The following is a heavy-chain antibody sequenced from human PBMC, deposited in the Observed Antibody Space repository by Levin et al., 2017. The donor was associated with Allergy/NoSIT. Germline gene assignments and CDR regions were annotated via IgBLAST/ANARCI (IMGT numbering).Heavy chain of an antibody. J-gene: IGHJ4*02. Sequence: GASVKVSCKASGYTFTSYYMHWVRQAPGQGLEWMGIINPSGGSTSYAQKFQGRVTMTRDTSTSTVYMELSSLRSEDTAVYYCARVWGGYSYGPLFDYWGQGTLVTVSS. CDR1: GYTFTSYY. CDR3: ARVWGGYSYGPLFDY. V-gene: IGHV1-46*01. D-gene: IGHD5-18*01. CDR2: INPSGGST.